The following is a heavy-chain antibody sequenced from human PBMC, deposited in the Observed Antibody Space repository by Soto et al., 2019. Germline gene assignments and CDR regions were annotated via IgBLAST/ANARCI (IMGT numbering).Heavy chain of an antibody. J-gene: IGHJ3*02. CDR2: IYYSGST. CDR1: GGSISSSSYY. V-gene: IGHV4-39*01. CDR3: VIRAKDYDSSDDAFDI. Sequence: SETLSLTCTVSGGSISSSSYYWGWIRQPPGKGLEWIGSIYYSGSTYYNPSLKSRVTISVDTSKNQFSLKLSSVTAADTAVYYCVIRAKDYDSSDDAFDIWGQGTMVTVSS. D-gene: IGHD3-22*01.